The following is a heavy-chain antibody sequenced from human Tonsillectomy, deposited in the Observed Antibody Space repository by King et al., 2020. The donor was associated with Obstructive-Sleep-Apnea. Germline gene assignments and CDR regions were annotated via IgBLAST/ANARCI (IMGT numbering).Heavy chain of an antibody. CDR3: TTQLWYGNWFDP. CDR1: GFTFINAW. Sequence: VQLVESGGGLVKPGGSLRLSCAASGFTFINAWMSWGRQAPGKGLEWVGRIKSKTDGGTTDYDAPVKGRFTISRDDSKNTLYLQMNSLKTEDTAVYYCTTQLWYGNWFDPWGQGTLVTVSS. D-gene: IGHD5-18*01. CDR2: IKSKTDGGTT. V-gene: IGHV3-15*01. J-gene: IGHJ5*02.